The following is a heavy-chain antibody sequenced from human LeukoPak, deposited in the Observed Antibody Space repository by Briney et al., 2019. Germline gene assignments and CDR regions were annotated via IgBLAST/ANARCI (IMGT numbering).Heavy chain of an antibody. CDR2: ISSSGTTT. V-gene: IGHV3-48*03. D-gene: IGHD3-10*01. CDR3: ARVYQGVSLFDGIDY. CDR1: GFTFSSYE. Sequence: GGSLRLSCAASGFTFSSYEMNWVRQAPGKGLEWVSYISSSGTTTFYADSVKGRFTISRDNAKKSLYLQMNSLRAEDTAVYYCARVYQGVSLFDGIDYWGQGTLVTVSS. J-gene: IGHJ4*02.